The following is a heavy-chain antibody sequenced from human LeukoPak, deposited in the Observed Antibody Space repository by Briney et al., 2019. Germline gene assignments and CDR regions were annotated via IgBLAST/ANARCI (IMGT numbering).Heavy chain of an antibody. CDR1: GGSISSYY. D-gene: IGHD6-6*01. CDR2: IYYSGST. Sequence: PSETLSLTCTVSGGSISSYYWSWIRQPPGKGLEWIGYIYYSGSTNYNPSLKSRVTISVDTSKNQFSLKLSSVTAADTAVYYCARDEWAAQVDYWGQGTLVTVSS. J-gene: IGHJ4*02. CDR3: ARDEWAAQVDY. V-gene: IGHV4-59*01.